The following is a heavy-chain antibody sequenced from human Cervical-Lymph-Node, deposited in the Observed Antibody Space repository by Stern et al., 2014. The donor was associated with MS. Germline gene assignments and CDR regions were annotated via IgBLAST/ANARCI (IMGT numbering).Heavy chain of an antibody. V-gene: IGHV5-51*04. CDR2: IIPEDSEP. CDR1: GYSFTIYY. Sequence: EVQLLESGAEVKKPGESLKISCKLSGYSFTIYYIAWVRQMPGKGLEWMGVIIPEDSEPPYAPPLQGQRTTSADKPITPASLQWSSLRASATTMFYGARHVQGFDYWGQGTLVTVSS. J-gene: IGHJ4*02. CDR3: ARHVQGFDY.